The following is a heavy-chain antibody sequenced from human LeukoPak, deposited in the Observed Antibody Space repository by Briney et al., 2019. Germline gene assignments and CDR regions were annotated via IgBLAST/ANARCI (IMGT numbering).Heavy chain of an antibody. V-gene: IGHV4-34*01. J-gene: IGHJ4*02. CDR3: ARVPSPDDGDDY. CDR1: GGSFSGYY. CDR2: INHSGST. Sequence: SGTLSLTCAVYGGSFSGYYWSWIRQPPGKGLEWIGEINHSGSTNYNPSLKSRVTISVDTSKNQFSLKLSSVTAADTAVYYCARVPSPDDGDDYWGQGTLVTVSS. D-gene: IGHD7-27*01.